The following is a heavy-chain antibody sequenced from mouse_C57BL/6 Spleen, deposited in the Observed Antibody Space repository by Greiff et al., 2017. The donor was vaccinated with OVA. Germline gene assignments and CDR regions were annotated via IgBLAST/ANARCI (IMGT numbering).Heavy chain of an antibody. D-gene: IGHD2-3*01. CDR2: INPYNGGT. CDR3: ARRGDGYPAWFAY. V-gene: IGHV1-19*01. J-gene: IGHJ3*01. CDR1: GYTFTDYY. Sequence: EVQLQESGPVLVKPGASVKMSCKASGYTFTDYYMNWVKQSHGKSLEWIGVINPYNGGTSYNQKFKGKATLTVDKSSSTAYMELNSLTSEDSAVYYCARRGDGYPAWFAYWGQGTLVTVSA.